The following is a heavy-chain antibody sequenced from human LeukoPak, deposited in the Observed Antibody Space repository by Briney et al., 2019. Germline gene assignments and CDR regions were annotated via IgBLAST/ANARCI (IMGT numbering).Heavy chain of an antibody. CDR3: TTKSSIAPGGRTDY. V-gene: IGHV3-74*01. CDR2: INSDGSNT. D-gene: IGHD6-13*01. CDR1: GFTFSSYW. J-gene: IGHJ4*02. Sequence: GGSLRLSCAASGFTFSSYWIHWVRQAPGTGLVWVSRINSDGSNTIYADSVKGRFTISRDNVKNTVYLQMNSLRAEDTAVYYCTTKSSIAPGGRTDYWGQGTLVTVSS.